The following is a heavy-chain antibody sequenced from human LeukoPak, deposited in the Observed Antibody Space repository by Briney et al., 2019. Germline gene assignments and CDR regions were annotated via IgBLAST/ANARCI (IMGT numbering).Heavy chain of an antibody. D-gene: IGHD7-27*01. V-gene: IGHV4-59*01. Sequence: SETLSLTCTVSGVSIGSYYWSWIRQPPGKGLEWIGFIYYSGSTNYNPSLKSRVSISVDTSKNQFSLKLSSVTAADTAVYYCARTGKNWETGYGMDVWGQGTTVTVSS. CDR2: IYYSGST. CDR1: GVSIGSYY. CDR3: ARTGKNWETGYGMDV. J-gene: IGHJ6*02.